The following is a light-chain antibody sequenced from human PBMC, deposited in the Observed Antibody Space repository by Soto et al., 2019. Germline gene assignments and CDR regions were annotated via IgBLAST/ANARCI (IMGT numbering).Light chain of an antibody. CDR3: SSYTSSSTYYV. Sequence: QSALSQPASVSGSPGQSITISCTGTSSDVGGFEYVSWYQHQPGKAPKLIIYEVSNRPSGVSNRFSGSKSGNTASLTISGLQAEDEADYYCSSYTSSSTYYVFGTGTKVTVL. CDR2: EVS. CDR1: SSDVGGFEY. V-gene: IGLV2-14*01. J-gene: IGLJ1*01.